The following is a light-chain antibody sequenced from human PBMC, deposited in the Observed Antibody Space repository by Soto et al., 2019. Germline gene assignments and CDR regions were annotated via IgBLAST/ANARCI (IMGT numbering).Light chain of an antibody. CDR1: QGISKY. CDR2: AAS. Sequence: DIQMTQSPSSLSASVGDRVTITCRARQGISKYLAWYQQKPGKVPKLLIYAASTLQSGVPSRFSGSGSGTDFTLTISSLQPEDVATYYCQKYNSALGITFGPGTKVDIK. V-gene: IGKV1-27*01. J-gene: IGKJ3*01. CDR3: QKYNSALGIT.